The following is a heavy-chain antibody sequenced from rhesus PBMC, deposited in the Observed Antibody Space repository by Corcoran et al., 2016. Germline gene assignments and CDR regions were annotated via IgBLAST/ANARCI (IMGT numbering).Heavy chain of an antibody. CDR2: ISGGSGST. CDR1: GASFSSHS. V-gene: IGHV4S6*01. CDR3: ARDESNRFDV. J-gene: IGHJ5-1*01. Sequence: QGQLQESGPGLVKPSEPLPLTCAVSGASFSSHSWSWIRQPPGKGLEWIGYISGGSGSTKYNPSLKGRVTMSRDTSKNQISLKLTSVTAADTAVYYCARDESNRFDVWGAGVLVTVSS.